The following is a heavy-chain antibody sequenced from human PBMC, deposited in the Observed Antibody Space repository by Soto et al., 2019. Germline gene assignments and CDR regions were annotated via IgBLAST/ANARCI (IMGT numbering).Heavy chain of an antibody. D-gene: IGHD6-6*01. V-gene: IGHV3-30*18. CDR2: ISYDGSNK. J-gene: IGHJ6*03. Sequence: QVQLVESGGGVVQPGRSLRLSCAASGFTFSSYGMHWVRQAPGKGLEWVAVISYDGSNKYYADSVKGLFTISRDNSKNTLYLQMNSLRAEDTAVYYCAKDRKLYSSSAYYMDVWGKGTTVTVSS. CDR1: GFTFSSYG. CDR3: AKDRKLYSSSAYYMDV.